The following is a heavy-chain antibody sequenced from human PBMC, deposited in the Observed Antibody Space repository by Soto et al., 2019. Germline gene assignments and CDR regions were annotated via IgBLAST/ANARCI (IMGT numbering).Heavy chain of an antibody. CDR3: ARVSENNDFWSGYAPYYFDY. Sequence: QVQLQESGPGLVKPSQTLSLTCTVSGGSIGSGDYYWSWIRQPPGKGLEWIGYIYYSGSTYYNPSLKSRVTISVDTSKNQFSLKLSSVTAADTAVYYCARVSENNDFWSGYAPYYFDYWGQGTLVTVSS. D-gene: IGHD3-3*01. V-gene: IGHV4-30-4*01. CDR1: GGSIGSGDYY. CDR2: IYYSGST. J-gene: IGHJ4*02.